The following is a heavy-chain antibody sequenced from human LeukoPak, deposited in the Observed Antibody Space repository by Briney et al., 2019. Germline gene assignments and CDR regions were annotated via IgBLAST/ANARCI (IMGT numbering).Heavy chain of an antibody. V-gene: IGHV3-21*01. D-gene: IGHD3-22*01. CDR2: ISSSSSYI. J-gene: IGHJ4*02. Sequence: GGSLRLSCAASGFTFSSYSMIWVRQAPGKGLEWVSSISSSSSYIYYADSVKGRFTISRDNAKNSLYLQMNSLRAEDTAVYYCARGGGLCDSSPEDYWGQGTLVTVSS. CDR3: ARGGGLCDSSPEDY. CDR1: GFTFSSYS.